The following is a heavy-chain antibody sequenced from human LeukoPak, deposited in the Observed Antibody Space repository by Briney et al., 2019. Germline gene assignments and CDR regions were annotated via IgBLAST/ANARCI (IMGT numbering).Heavy chain of an antibody. CDR2: ISSNGGST. V-gene: IGHV3-64D*09. CDR3: VQDRSSRYSYGSYYYHN. J-gene: IGHJ4*02. Sequence: GGSLRLSCSASGFSFSSYAMHWVRQVPGKGLEYVSTISSNGGSTYYVDSVKGRFTISRDNSKNTLYLQMSILRPEDLAVYYCVQDRSSRYSYGSYYYHNRCPGSLVTVA. CDR1: GFSFSSYA. D-gene: IGHD5-18*01.